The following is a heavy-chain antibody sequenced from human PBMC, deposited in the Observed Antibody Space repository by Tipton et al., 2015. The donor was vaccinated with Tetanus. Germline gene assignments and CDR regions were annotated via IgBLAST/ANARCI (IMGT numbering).Heavy chain of an antibody. CDR1: GDSISSRPYY. CDR3: ARHSSSWDDYYFYGLDV. V-gene: IGHV4-39*01. D-gene: IGHD6-13*01. Sequence: LRLSCIVSGDSISSRPYYWDWIRQPPGKGLEWIGSVSYSGTTIFNPSLKSRITISGDTSKNQFSLRLRSVTAADTGVYYCARHSSSWDDYYFYGLDVWGQGTTVTVSS. J-gene: IGHJ6*02. CDR2: VSYSGTT.